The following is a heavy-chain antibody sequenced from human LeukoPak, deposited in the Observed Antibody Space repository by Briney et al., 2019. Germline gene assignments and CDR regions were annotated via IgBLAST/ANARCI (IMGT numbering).Heavy chain of an antibody. D-gene: IGHD5-18*01. CDR2: INHSGST. CDR3: ARGIQLWLYGY. J-gene: IGHJ4*02. CDR1: GGSFSGYY. V-gene: IGHV4-34*01. Sequence: PSETLSLTCAVYGGSFSGYYWSWIRQPPGKGLEWIGVINHSGSTNYNPSLKSRVTISVDTSKNQFSLKLSSVTAADTAVYYCARGIQLWLYGYWGQGALVTVSS.